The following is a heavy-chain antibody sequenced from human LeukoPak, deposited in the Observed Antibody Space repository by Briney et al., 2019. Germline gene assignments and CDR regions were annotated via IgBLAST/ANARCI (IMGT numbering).Heavy chain of an antibody. V-gene: IGHV4-39*01. D-gene: IGHD3-16*02. J-gene: IGHJ3*02. CDR2: IYYSGST. CDR3: ARGHMRGYDYVWGSYRLTTHHAFDI. Sequence: PSETLSLTCTVSGGSISSSSYYWGWIRQPPGKGLEWIGSIYYSGSTYYNPSLKSRVTISVDTSKNQFSLKLSSVTAADTAVYYCARGHMRGYDYVWGSYRLTTHHAFDIWGQGTMVTVSS. CDR1: GGSISSSSYY.